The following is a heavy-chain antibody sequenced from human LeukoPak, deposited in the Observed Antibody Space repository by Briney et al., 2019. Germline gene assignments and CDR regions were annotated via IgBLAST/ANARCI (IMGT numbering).Heavy chain of an antibody. D-gene: IGHD4-17*01. V-gene: IGHV4-34*01. CDR1: GGSFSGYY. CDR3: ARNYGDYVWFDP. CDR2: INHSGST. J-gene: IGHJ5*02. Sequence: SETLSLTCAVYGGSFSGYYWSWIRQPPGKGLEWIGEINHSGSTNYNPSLKSRVTISVDTSKNQFSLKLSSVTAADTAVYYCARNYGDYVWFDPWGQGTLVTVSS.